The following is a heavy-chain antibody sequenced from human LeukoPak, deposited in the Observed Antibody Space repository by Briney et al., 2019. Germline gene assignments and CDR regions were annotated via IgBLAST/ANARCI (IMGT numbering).Heavy chain of an antibody. Sequence: YWIGWIRQHPGKGLEWIGYIYYSGSTYYNPSLKSRVTISVDTSKNQFSLKLSSVTAADTAVYYCARVSPIYGDYADYWGQGTLVTVSS. D-gene: IGHD4-17*01. CDR2: IYYSGST. J-gene: IGHJ4*02. CDR3: ARVSPIYGDYADY. CDR1: Y. V-gene: IGHV4-31*02.